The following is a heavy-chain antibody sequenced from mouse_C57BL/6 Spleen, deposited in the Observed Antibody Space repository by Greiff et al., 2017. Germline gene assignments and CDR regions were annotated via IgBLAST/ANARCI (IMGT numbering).Heavy chain of an antibody. CDR1: GYTFTDYY. Sequence: LEESGAELVKPGASVKISCKASGYTFTDYYINWVKQRPGQGLEWIGKIGPGSGSTYYNEKFKGKATLTADKSSSTAYMQRSSLTSEDAAVYFCARSRLYYYGSIYGDWYFDVWGTGTTVTVSS. J-gene: IGHJ1*03. CDR2: IGPGSGST. CDR3: ARSRLYYYGSIYGDWYFDV. D-gene: IGHD1-1*01. V-gene: IGHV1-77*01.